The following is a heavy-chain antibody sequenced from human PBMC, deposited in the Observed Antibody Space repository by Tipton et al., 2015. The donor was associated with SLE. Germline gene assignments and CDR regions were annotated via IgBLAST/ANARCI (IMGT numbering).Heavy chain of an antibody. CDR2: IYYSGST. J-gene: IGHJ2*01. CDR3: ARHPPREQLVFGYFEL. CDR1: GGSISSYY. V-gene: IGHV4-59*08. D-gene: IGHD6-13*01. Sequence: TLSLTCTVSGGSISSYYWSWNRQPPGKGLEWIGYIYYSGSTDYNPSLKSRVTISVDTSKNQFSLKLSSVTAADTAVYYCARHPPREQLVFGYFELWGRGTLVTVSS.